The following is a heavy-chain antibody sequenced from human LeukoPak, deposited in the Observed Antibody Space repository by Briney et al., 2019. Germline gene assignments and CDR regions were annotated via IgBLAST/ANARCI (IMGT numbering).Heavy chain of an antibody. Sequence: SSETLSLTCAVSGDYISSSSYYWGWIRQSPGTGLEWIGDIYHSGRTYYNSSLKSRVAISIDTSKNQFSLRLRSMTAADTAVFCCARRRYYDSTGYFEWGRGTLVTVSS. CDR3: ARRRYYDSTGYFE. J-gene: IGHJ1*01. CDR2: IYHSGRT. CDR1: GDYISSSSYY. D-gene: IGHD3-22*01. V-gene: IGHV4-39*01.